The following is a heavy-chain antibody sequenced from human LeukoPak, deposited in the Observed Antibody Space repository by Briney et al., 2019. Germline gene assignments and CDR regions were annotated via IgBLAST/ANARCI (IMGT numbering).Heavy chain of an antibody. CDR1: GGSISSYY. D-gene: IGHD5-12*01. CDR3: ARDSRGHSGYDSI. Sequence: SETLSLTCTVSGGSISSYYWCWIRQPPGKGLEWIGYIYYSGSTNYNPSLKSRVTISVDTSKNQFSLKLSSVTAADTAVYYCARDSRGHSGYDSIWGQGTLVTVSS. J-gene: IGHJ4*02. V-gene: IGHV4-59*01. CDR2: IYYSGST.